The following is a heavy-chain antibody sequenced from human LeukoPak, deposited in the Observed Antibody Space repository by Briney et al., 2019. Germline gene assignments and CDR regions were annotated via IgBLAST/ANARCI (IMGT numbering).Heavy chain of an antibody. Sequence: SETLSLTCAVSGGSISSGDYYWSWIRQRPGQGREWIGYIDESGSTYYNPSLQSRVTISVDTSKNQFSLKLSSVTAADTAVYYCARGCGDFYYLDYRGQGTLVTVSS. D-gene: IGHD4-17*01. CDR3: ARGCGDFYYLDY. CDR1: GGSISSGDYY. J-gene: IGHJ4*02. CDR2: IDESGST. V-gene: IGHV4-30-4*01.